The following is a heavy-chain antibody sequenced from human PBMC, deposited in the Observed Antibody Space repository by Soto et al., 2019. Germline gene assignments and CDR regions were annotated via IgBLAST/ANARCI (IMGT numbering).Heavy chain of an antibody. J-gene: IGHJ4*02. Sequence: SQTLSLTCAITRDSVSSNSAAWNCIRQSPSRGLEWLGRTYYRSKWYNDYAVSVKSRITINPDTSKNQFSLQLNSVTPEDTAVYYCTRDNIAARRDFDHWGQGTLVTVSS. V-gene: IGHV6-1*01. CDR1: RDSVSSNSAA. D-gene: IGHD6-13*01. CDR2: TYYRSKWYN. CDR3: TRDNIAARRDFDH.